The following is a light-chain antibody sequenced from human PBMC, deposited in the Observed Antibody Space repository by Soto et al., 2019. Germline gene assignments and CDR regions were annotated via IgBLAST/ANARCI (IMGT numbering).Light chain of an antibody. V-gene: IGLV2-23*01. J-gene: IGLJ1*01. CDR2: EGT. CDR3: CSYGKV. CDR1: GRGIESYYL. Sequence: QSVLNQPASVSGSPGQSVTISCTATGRGIESYYLVSWYQQLPGTVPKLLIYEGTQRPSGVSNRFSGSKSDNAASLTISGLQAEDEADYYCCSYGKVFGTGTKVTVL.